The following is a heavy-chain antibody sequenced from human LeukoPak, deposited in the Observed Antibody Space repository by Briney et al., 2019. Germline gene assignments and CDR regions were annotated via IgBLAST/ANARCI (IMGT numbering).Heavy chain of an antibody. CDR3: ASGSSGYDP. V-gene: IGHV4-4*07. D-gene: IGHD5-12*01. CDR2: IYSSGTT. Sequence: SETLSLTCTVSGGSISNYYWSWIRQPAGKGLEWIGRIYSSGTTIYNPSLKSRVTMSVDTSKNQFSLKLSSVTAADTAVYFCASGSSGYDPWGQGTLVSVSS. CDR1: GGSISNYY. J-gene: IGHJ5*02.